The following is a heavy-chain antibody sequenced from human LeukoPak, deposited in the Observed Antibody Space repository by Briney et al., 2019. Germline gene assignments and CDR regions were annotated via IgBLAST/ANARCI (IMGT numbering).Heavy chain of an antibody. J-gene: IGHJ3*02. CDR3: ARGVVPAPGAFDI. Sequence: SETLSLTCTVSGGSISSSSYYWGWIRQPPGKGLEWIGSIYYSGSTYYNPSLKSRVTISVDTSKNQFSLKLSSVTAADTAVYYCARGVVPAPGAFDIWGQGTMVTVSS. V-gene: IGHV4-39*01. CDR1: GGSISSSSYY. D-gene: IGHD2-2*01. CDR2: IYYSGST.